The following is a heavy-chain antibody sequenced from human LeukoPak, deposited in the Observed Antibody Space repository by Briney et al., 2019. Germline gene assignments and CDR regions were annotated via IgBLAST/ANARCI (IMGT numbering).Heavy chain of an antibody. CDR1: GFTFSSYS. CDR3: IRDLFDDYSLDY. V-gene: IGHV3-21*01. CDR2: INSDSSLM. D-gene: IGHD3-16*01. Sequence: GGSLRLSCAASGFTFSSYSMNWVRQAPGKGLEWVSSINSDSSLMYYAESVKGRFTISRDNARNSLYLQMSSLRVEDTAVYYCIRDLFDDYSLDYWGQGTLVTVSS. J-gene: IGHJ4*02.